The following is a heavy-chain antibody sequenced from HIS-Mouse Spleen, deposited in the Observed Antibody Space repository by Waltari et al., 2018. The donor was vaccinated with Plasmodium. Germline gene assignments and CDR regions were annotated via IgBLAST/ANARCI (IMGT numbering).Heavy chain of an antibody. CDR2: INHSGST. J-gene: IGHJ4*02. CDR3: ARGVGYCSGGSCDHYFDY. D-gene: IGHD2-15*01. Sequence: QVQLQQWGAGLLKPSETLSLTCAVYGGSFSGYYWPWIRQPPGKGLEWIGEINHSGSTNYNPSLKSRVTISVDTSKNQFSLKLSSVTAADTAVYYCARGVGYCSGGSCDHYFDYWGQGTLVTVSS. V-gene: IGHV4-34*01. CDR1: GGSFSGYY.